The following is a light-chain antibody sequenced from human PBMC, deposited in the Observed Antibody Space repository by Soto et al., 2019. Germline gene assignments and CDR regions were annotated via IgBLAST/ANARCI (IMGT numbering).Light chain of an antibody. J-gene: IGKJ1*01. CDR2: DAS. Sequence: DIQMTESPCAMSTPVCRRGTSASGASQSVCGWLAWFQQKSGKAPKLLMHDASSLEGGVPSRFSGSASGTEFTLTISSLQPDDFAAYFCQQYSTYSWTFGQGTKVDIK. CDR1: QSVCGW. CDR3: QQYSTYSWT. V-gene: IGKV1-5*01.